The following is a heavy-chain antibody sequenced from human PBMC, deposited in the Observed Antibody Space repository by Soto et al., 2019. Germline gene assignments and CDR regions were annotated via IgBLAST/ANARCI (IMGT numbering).Heavy chain of an antibody. Sequence: EVQVVESGGGLVQPGGSLRLSCAASGFIVSSSSMSWVRQAPGKGLGWVAVIYSAGSTYYADSVKGRFTIYRDSSKNTLYRQMDSLRAEDTAVYYCARSPTMTNYADCLAPWGQGTLVTVSS. CDR2: IYSAGST. CDR1: GFIVSSSS. V-gene: IGHV3-66*01. D-gene: IGHD4-17*01. J-gene: IGHJ5*02. CDR3: ARSPTMTNYADCLAP.